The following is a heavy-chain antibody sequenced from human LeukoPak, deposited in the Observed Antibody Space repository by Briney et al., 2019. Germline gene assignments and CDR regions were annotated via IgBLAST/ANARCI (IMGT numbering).Heavy chain of an antibody. CDR2: ISGGGGTT. Sequence: PGGSLRLSCAASGFTFSSYAMSWVRQAPGKGLEWVSRISGGGGTTNCADSVKGRFTISRDNSKNTLYLQMNSLRAEDTAVYYCARESNSLNWIWGQGTLVTVSS. J-gene: IGHJ4*02. V-gene: IGHV3-23*01. CDR1: GFTFSSYA. CDR3: ARESNSLNWI. D-gene: IGHD1-1*01.